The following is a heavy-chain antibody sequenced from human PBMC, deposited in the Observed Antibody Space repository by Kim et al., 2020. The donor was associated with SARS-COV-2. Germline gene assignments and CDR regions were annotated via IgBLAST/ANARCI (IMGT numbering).Heavy chain of an antibody. CDR2: ISSSGSTI. D-gene: IGHD6-19*01. J-gene: IGHJ3*02. CDR1: GFTFSSYE. V-gene: IGHV3-48*03. Sequence: GGSLRLSCAASGFTFSSYEMNWVRQAPGKGLEWVSYISSSGSTIYYADSVKGRFTISRDNAKNSLYLQMNSLRAEDTAVYYCARDLGWTDAFDIWGQGTMVTVSS. CDR3: ARDLGWTDAFDI.